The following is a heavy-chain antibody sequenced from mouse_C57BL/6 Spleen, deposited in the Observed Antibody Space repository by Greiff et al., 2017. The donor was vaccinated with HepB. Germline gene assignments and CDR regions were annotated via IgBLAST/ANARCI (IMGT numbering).Heavy chain of an antibody. Sequence: EVQRVESGPELVKPGASVKMSCKASGYTFTDYNMHWVKQSHGKSLEWIGYINPNNGGTSYNQKFKGKATLTVNKSSSTAYMELRSLTSEDSAVYYCAREILWYFDYWGQGTTLTVSS. D-gene: IGHD1-1*02. J-gene: IGHJ2*01. CDR3: AREILWYFDY. V-gene: IGHV1-22*01. CDR1: GYTFTDYN. CDR2: INPNNGGT.